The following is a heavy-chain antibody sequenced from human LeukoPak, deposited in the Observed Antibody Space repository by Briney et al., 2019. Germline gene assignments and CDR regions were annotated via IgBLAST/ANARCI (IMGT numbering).Heavy chain of an antibody. V-gene: IGHV3-7*01. J-gene: IGHJ4*02. CDR1: GFTFSSYW. D-gene: IGHD3/OR15-3a*01. CDR2: IKQDGSEK. Sequence: GGFLRLSCAASGFTFSSYWMSWVRQAPGKGLEWVANIKQDGSEKYYVDSVKGRFTISRDNAKNSLYLQMNSLRAEDTAVYYCAREGSGDNFMIFYWGQGTLVTVSS. CDR3: AREGSGDNFMIFY.